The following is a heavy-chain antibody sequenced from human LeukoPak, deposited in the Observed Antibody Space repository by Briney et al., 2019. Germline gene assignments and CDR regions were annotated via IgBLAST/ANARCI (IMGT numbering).Heavy chain of an antibody. CDR1: GFTFSSYW. Sequence: GGSLILSCAASGFTFSSYWMSWVRQAPGKGLEWVANIKQDGSEKYYVDSVKGRFTISRDNAKNSLYLQMNSLRAEDTAVYYCARDSAIWFGELLPPFDYWGQGTLVTVSS. CDR3: ARDSAIWFGELLPPFDY. J-gene: IGHJ4*02. V-gene: IGHV3-7*01. D-gene: IGHD3-10*01. CDR2: IKQDGSEK.